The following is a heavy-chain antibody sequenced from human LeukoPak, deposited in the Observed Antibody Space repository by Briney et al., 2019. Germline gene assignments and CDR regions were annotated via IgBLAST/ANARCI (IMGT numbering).Heavy chain of an antibody. CDR1: GDTSNTYS. CDR3: ARDGEEYYYDSSGLYYFDS. Sequence: SVKVSFKASGDTSNTYSISWVRQAPGQRLEWMGRIIPILGVANDAQKFQGRVTITADLSTSTVYMELSSLTSEDTAVYYCARDGEEYYYDSSGLYYFDSWGQGTLVTVSS. V-gene: IGHV1-69*04. J-gene: IGHJ4*02. D-gene: IGHD3-22*01. CDR2: IIPILGVA.